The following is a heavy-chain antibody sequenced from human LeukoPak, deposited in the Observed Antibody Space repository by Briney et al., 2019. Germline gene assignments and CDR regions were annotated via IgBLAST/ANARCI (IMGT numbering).Heavy chain of an antibody. CDR1: GGSFSGYY. Sequence: SGTLSLTCAVSGGSFSGYYWSWIRQPPGKGLEWVGEINHSGSTNCNPSHKSRVTISVDTSKNQFSLKLSSVTAADTAVYHCARVRGYYYDSSGTRWGQGTLVTVSS. J-gene: IGHJ4*02. CDR2: INHSGST. CDR3: ARVRGYYYDSSGTR. D-gene: IGHD3-22*01. V-gene: IGHV4-34*01.